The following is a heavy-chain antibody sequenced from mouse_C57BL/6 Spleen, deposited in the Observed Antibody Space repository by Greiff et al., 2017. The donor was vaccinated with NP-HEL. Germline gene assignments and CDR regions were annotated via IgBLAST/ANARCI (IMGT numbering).Heavy chain of an antibody. CDR2: INYDGSNT. Sequence: EVQRVESEGGLVQPGSSMKLSCTASGFTFSAYYMAWVRQVPEKGLEWVANINYDGSNTYYLDSLKSRFIISRDNAKNILYLHMSSLKAEDTATYDWARETTVVGGYYDGWGTGTTVTVAT. V-gene: IGHV5-16*01. CDR1: GFTFSAYY. J-gene: IGHJ1*03. D-gene: IGHD1-1*01. CDR3: ARETTVVGGYYDG.